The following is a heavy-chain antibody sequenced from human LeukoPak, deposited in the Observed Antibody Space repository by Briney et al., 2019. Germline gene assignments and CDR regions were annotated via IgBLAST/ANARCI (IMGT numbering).Heavy chain of an antibody. J-gene: IGHJ4*02. CDR2: VNPSGGGI. V-gene: IGHV1-46*01. D-gene: IGHD2-15*01. Sequence: GASVKVSCKASGYTFTSYYINWVRQAPGQGLEWMGIVNPSGGGISCTQKLQGRVVMTRDTSTSTVYMELSSLRSEDTAVYYCARSLGYSSGKGGLDYWGQGTLVTVSS. CDR1: GYTFTSYY. CDR3: ARSLGYSSGKGGLDY.